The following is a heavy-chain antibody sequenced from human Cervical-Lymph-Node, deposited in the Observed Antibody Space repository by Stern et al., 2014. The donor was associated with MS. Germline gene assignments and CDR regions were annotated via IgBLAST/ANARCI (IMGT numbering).Heavy chain of an antibody. Sequence: QVTLRESGPVLVKPTETLTLTCTVSGFSLSNARMGVSWIRQPPGKALEWLAHIFSNDEKSYSTSLKSRLTISKDTSKSQVVLTMTNMDPVDTATYYCARILRGWLPIYYFDYWGQGTLVTVSS. V-gene: IGHV2-26*01. D-gene: IGHD5-24*01. CDR1: GFSLSNARMG. CDR3: ARILRGWLPIYYFDY. CDR2: IFSNDEK. J-gene: IGHJ4*02.